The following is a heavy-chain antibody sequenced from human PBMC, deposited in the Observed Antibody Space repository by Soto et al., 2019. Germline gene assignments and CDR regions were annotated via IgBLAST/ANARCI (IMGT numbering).Heavy chain of an antibody. J-gene: IGHJ5*02. CDR2: ISAYNGNT. D-gene: IGHD6-13*01. V-gene: IGHV1-18*01. Sequence: ASVKVSCKASGYTFTSYGISWVRQAPGQGLEWMGWISAYNGNTNYAQKLQGRVTMTTDTSTSTAYMELRSLRSDDTAVYYCASEAAAGTSGDWFDPWGQGTLVTVSS. CDR3: ASEAAAGTSGDWFDP. CDR1: GYTFTSYG.